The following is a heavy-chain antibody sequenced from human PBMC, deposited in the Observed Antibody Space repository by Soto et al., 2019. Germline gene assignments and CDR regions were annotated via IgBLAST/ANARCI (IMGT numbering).Heavy chain of an antibody. CDR2: INPNSGGT. CDR1: GYTFTGYY. J-gene: IGHJ3*02. CDR3: AISFRFWLPADCFDI. Sequence: GAYVNVSGKASGYTFTGYYVHWVRPAPGHELELMGWINPNSGGTNYAHRFQGRVTMTRDTSISTAYMELSSLRSDDTAVYCCAISFRFWLPADCFDIWRQATMVSV. V-gene: IGHV1-2*07. D-gene: IGHD3-3*01.